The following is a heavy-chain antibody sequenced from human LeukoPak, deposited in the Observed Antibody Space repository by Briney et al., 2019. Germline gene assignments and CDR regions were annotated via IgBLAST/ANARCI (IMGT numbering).Heavy chain of an antibody. CDR1: GGSFSGYY. D-gene: IGHD3-10*01. V-gene: IGHV4-34*01. CDR2: INHSGST. Sequence: PSETLSLTCAVYGGSFSGYYWSWIRQPPGKGLEWIGEINHSGSTNYNPSLKSRVTISVDTSKNQFSLKLSSVTAADTAVYYCARAPGVSMVRVVIMTNYYFDYWGQGTLVTVSS. CDR3: ARAPGVSMVRVVIMTNYYFDY. J-gene: IGHJ4*02.